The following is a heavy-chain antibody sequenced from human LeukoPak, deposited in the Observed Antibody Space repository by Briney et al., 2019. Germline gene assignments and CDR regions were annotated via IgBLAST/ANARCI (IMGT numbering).Heavy chain of an antibody. CDR1: GGSFSGYY. D-gene: IGHD3-22*01. CDR2: INHSGST. V-gene: IGHV4-34*01. Sequence: PSETLSLTCAVYGGSFSGYYWSWIRQPPGKGLEWIGEINHSGSTNYNPSLKSRVTISVDTSKNQFSLKLSSVTAADTAVYYCARRGTPRYYYDSSGYYNAFDYWGQGTLVTVSS. CDR3: ARRGTPRYYYDSSGYYNAFDY. J-gene: IGHJ4*02.